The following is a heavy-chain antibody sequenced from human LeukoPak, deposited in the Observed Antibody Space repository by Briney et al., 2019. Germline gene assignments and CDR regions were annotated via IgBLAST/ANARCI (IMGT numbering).Heavy chain of an antibody. J-gene: IGHJ4*02. D-gene: IGHD5-12*01. Sequence: SVKVSCKASGGTFNSYALNWVRQAPGQGLEWMGRVIPVLGIPNYAQKFQGRLTITADKSTSTVYMDLSSLRSDDTAVYYCARDIVAYGGNSWGQGTLVTVSS. CDR1: GGTFNSYA. V-gene: IGHV1-69*04. CDR2: VIPVLGIP. CDR3: ARDIVAYGGNS.